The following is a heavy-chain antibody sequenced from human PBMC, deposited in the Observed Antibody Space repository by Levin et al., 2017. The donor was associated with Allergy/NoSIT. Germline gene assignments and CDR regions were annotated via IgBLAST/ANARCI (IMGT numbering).Heavy chain of an antibody. V-gene: IGHV5-51*01. CDR3: ARKVVVATEDANYDYGFDV. D-gene: IGHD2-15*01. J-gene: IGHJ6*02. Sequence: GESLKISCRGSGYRFPSFWIAWVRQVPGKGLEWVGSIDPRDSETRYSPSFQGRITLSVDNSIGTAYVRWSRLRAADRASYYRARKVVVATEDANYDYGFDVWGQGTTVTVSS. CDR1: GYRFPSFW. CDR2: IDPRDSET.